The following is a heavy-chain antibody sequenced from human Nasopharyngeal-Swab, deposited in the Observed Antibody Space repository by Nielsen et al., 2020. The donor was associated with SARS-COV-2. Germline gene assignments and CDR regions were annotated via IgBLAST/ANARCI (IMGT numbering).Heavy chain of an antibody. V-gene: IGHV3-23*01. CDR2: ISGSGGST. Sequence: GESLKISCAASGFTFSSYAMNWVRQAPGKGLEWVSAISGSGGSTYYADSVKGRFTISRDNSKNTLYLQMNSLRAEDTAVYYCAKDLYREYSSGEGNYWCQGTLVTVSS. D-gene: IGHD6-19*01. J-gene: IGHJ4*02. CDR1: GFTFSSYA. CDR3: AKDLYREYSSGEGNY.